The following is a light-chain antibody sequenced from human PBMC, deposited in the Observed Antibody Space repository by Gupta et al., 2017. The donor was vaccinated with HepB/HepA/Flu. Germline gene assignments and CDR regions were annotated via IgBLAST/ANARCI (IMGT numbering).Light chain of an antibody. V-gene: IGKV1-39*01. Sequence: DIHMTQSPSFLSASVGDRVTITCWASQSISGYVSWYQQKPGKAPKLLIYDVFNLESGVPSRFSGNGSGTDFTLSISSLQFEDLATYFCQQSYSTPPHTFGQGTRLEIK. J-gene: IGKJ2*01. CDR3: QQSYSTPPHT. CDR1: QSISGY. CDR2: DVF.